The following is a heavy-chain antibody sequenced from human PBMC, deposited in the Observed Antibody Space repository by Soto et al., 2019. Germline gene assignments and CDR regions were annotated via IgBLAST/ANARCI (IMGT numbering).Heavy chain of an antibody. V-gene: IGHV3-21*01. D-gene: IGHD6-13*01. Sequence: GSLRLSCAASGFTFSSYSMNWVRQAPGKGLEWVSSISSSSSYIYYADSVKGRFTISRDNAENSLYLQMNSLRAEDTAVYYCARLPSTRAAEGYYYYYGMDVWGQGTTVTVSS. J-gene: IGHJ6*02. CDR3: ARLPSTRAAEGYYYYYGMDV. CDR1: GFTFSSYS. CDR2: ISSSSSYI.